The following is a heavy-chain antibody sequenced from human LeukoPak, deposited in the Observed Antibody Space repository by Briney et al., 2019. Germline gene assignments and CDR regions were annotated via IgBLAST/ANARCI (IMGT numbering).Heavy chain of an antibody. CDR2: IYYSGST. Sequence: PSETLSLTCAVSGGSISSSSYYWGWIRQPPGKGLEWIGSIYYSGSTYYNPSLKSRVTISVDTSKSQFSLKLGSVTAADTAVYYCASRIDNFDWLFDYWGQGTLVTVSS. D-gene: IGHD3-9*01. J-gene: IGHJ4*02. CDR1: GGSISSSSYY. V-gene: IGHV4-39*01. CDR3: ASRIDNFDWLFDY.